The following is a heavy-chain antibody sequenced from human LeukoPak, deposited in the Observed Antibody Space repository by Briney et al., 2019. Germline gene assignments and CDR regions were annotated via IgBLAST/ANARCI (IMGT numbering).Heavy chain of an antibody. D-gene: IGHD2-2*01. V-gene: IGHV4-59*11. CDR3: AKFSSDCSTASCYLTY. CDR2: IFSTGTT. J-gene: IGHJ4*02. Sequence: PSETLSLTCTVSGGSLSSHYWSWLRQPPGKGLELIGHIFSTGTTFYNPSLSGRVSISLDTSRNQFSLKLTSVAAAVTAVYYCAKFSSDCSTASCYLTYWGQGTLVTVSS. CDR1: GGSLSSHY.